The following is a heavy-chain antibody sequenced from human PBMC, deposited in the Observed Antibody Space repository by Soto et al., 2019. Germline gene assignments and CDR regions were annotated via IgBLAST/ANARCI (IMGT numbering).Heavy chain of an antibody. J-gene: IGHJ6*02. V-gene: IGHV4-59*01. CDR2: IYYSGST. Sequence: SETLSLTCTVSGGSISSYYWSWIRQPPGKGLEWIGYIYYSGSTNYNPSPKSRVTISVDTSKNQFSLKLSSVTAADTAVYYCAREGGSGSYYNYYYYGMDVWGQGTTVTVSS. D-gene: IGHD3-10*01. CDR1: GGSISSYY. CDR3: AREGGSGSYYNYYYYGMDV.